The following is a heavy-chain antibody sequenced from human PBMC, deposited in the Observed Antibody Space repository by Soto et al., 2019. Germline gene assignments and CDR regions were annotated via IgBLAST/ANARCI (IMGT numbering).Heavy chain of an antibody. CDR1: GFIFTSYA. Sequence: EVQLLESGGDLVQPGGSLRLTCAASGFIFTSYAMSWVRQVPGKGLEWVSSINVDDSTYYTESVRGRFTVSRDNSKNTLYLQMNIRRAEDTALYYCAKNYFFDYWGRGTLVTVSS. V-gene: IGHV3-23*01. J-gene: IGHJ4*02. CDR2: INVDDST. CDR3: AKNYFFDY.